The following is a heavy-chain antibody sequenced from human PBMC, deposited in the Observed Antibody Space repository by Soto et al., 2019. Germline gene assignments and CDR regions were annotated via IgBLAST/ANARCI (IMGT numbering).Heavy chain of an antibody. D-gene: IGHD3-3*01. CDR3: ARDFPPSGWNYYFDY. Sequence: PVGSLRLSCAASGFTFSSYGMHWVRQAPGKGLEWVAVIWYDGSNKYYADSVKGRFTISRDNSKNTLYLQMNSLRAEDTAVYYCARDFPPSGWNYYFDYWGQGTLVTVS. CDR2: IWYDGSNK. V-gene: IGHV3-33*01. J-gene: IGHJ4*02. CDR1: GFTFSSYG.